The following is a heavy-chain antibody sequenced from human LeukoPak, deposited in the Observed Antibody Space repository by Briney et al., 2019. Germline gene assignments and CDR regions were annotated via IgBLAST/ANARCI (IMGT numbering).Heavy chain of an antibody. V-gene: IGHV4-34*01. Sequence: KPSETLSLTCAVYGGSFSGYYWSWIRQPPGKGLEWIGEINHSGSTNYNPSLKSRLSISVDTSENQLSLKLSSVTAADTAVYYCARHGGDGYTPDWFDPWGQGTLVTVSS. D-gene: IGHD5-24*01. J-gene: IGHJ5*02. CDR1: GGSFSGYY. CDR2: INHSGST. CDR3: ARHGGDGYTPDWFDP.